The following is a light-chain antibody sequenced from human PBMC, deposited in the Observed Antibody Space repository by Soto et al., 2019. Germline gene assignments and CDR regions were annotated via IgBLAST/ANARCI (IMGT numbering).Light chain of an antibody. CDR1: SSDVGSHPL. Sequence: QSALTQPASVSGSPGQSITISCAGTSSDVGSHPLVSWYQQHPGKAPKLMISEDTKRPSGVSNRFSGSKSGNLASLTISGLQAEDEADYYCCSFTSGGTWVFGGGTKLTVL. CDR3: CSFTSGGTWV. CDR2: EDT. J-gene: IGLJ3*02. V-gene: IGLV2-23*01.